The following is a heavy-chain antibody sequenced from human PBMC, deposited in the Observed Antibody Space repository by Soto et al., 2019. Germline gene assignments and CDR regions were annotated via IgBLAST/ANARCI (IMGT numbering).Heavy chain of an antibody. V-gene: IGHV3-48*03. CDR3: ARADWNDDFDY. J-gene: IGHJ4*02. Sequence: SLRLSCAASGFTFSSYEMNWVRQAPGKGLEWVSYISSSGSTIYYADSVKGRFTISRDNAKNSLYLQMNSLRAEDTAVYYCARADWNDDFDYWGQGTLVTVSS. D-gene: IGHD1-1*01. CDR1: GFTFSSYE. CDR2: ISSSGSTI.